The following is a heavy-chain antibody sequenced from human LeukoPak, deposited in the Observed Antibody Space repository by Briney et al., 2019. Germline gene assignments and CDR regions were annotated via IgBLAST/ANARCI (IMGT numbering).Heavy chain of an antibody. Sequence: GASVKVSCKASGYTFTSYVISWVRQAPGQGLEWMGWISAYNGNTNYAQKLQGRVTMTTDTSTSTAYMELRSLRSDDTAVYYCARRTYYYYDSSGYYPRFDPWGQGTLVTVSS. V-gene: IGHV1-18*01. CDR3: ARRTYYYYDSSGYYPRFDP. D-gene: IGHD3-22*01. CDR2: ISAYNGNT. J-gene: IGHJ5*02. CDR1: GYTFTSYV.